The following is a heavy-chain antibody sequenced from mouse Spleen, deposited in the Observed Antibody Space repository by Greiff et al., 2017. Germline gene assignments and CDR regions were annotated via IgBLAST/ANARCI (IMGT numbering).Heavy chain of an antibody. CDR3: TTGLRKDY. CDR1: GFNIKDDY. Sequence: EVKLMESGAELVRPGASVKLSCTASGFNIKDDYMHWVKQRPEQGLEWIGWIDPENGDTEYASKFQGKATITADTSSNTAYLQLSSLTSEDTAVYYCTTGLRKDYWGQGTTLTVSS. V-gene: IGHV14-4*01. J-gene: IGHJ2*01. CDR2: IDPENGDT. D-gene: IGHD2-2*01.